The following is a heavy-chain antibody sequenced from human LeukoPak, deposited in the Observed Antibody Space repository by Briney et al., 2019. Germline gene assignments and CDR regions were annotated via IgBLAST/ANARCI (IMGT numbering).Heavy chain of an antibody. CDR3: AKGSYYDSSGYYDY. CDR2: ISGSGGST. CDR1: GFTFSSYA. V-gene: IGHV3-23*01. Sequence: GGSLRLSCAASGFTFSSYAMSWVRQAPGKGLEWVSAISGSGGSTYYADSVKGRFTISRDNSKNTLYLQMNSLRAEDTAVYYCAKGSYYDSSGYYDYWGQGTLVTVSS. J-gene: IGHJ4*02. D-gene: IGHD3-22*01.